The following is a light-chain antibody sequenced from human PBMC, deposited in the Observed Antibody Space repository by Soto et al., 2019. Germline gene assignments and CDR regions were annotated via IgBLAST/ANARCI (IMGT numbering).Light chain of an antibody. V-gene: IGKV3-15*01. CDR3: LQYRYWPRT. CDR2: DAS. CDR1: QSVGRN. Sequence: EIVLTQSPATLSLSPGEGATVSCRASQSVGRNLAWYQQKPGQAPRLLIYDASTRATAMPARFSGSGSGTEFTLTIDSLQSEDFAVYYCLQYRYWPRTFGQGTKVEIK. J-gene: IGKJ1*01.